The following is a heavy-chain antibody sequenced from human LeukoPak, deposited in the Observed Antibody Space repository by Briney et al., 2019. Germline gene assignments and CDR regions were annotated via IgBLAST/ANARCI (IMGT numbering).Heavy chain of an antibody. CDR1: GFTFSSYS. V-gene: IGHV3-21*01. D-gene: IGHD2-2*01. Sequence: GGSLRLSCAASGFTFSSYSMNWVRQAPGKGLEWVSSISSSSSYIYYADSVKGRFTISRDNAKNSLYLQMNSLRAEDTAVYYCASDQDIVVVPAARRGDWFDPWGQGTLVTVSS. J-gene: IGHJ5*02. CDR2: ISSSSSYI. CDR3: ASDQDIVVVPAARRGDWFDP.